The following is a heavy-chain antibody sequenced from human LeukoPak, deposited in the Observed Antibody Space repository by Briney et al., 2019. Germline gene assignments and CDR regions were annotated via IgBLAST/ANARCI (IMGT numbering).Heavy chain of an antibody. CDR2: IYSGGST. J-gene: IGHJ3*02. Sequence: GGSLRLSCAASGFTVSSNYMSWVRQAPGKGLEWVSVIYSGGSTYYADSVKGRFTISRDNSKNTLYLQMNGLRAEDTAVYYCARVRSGRDAFDIWGQGTMVTVSS. D-gene: IGHD2-15*01. V-gene: IGHV3-66*02. CDR1: GFTVSSNY. CDR3: ARVRSGRDAFDI.